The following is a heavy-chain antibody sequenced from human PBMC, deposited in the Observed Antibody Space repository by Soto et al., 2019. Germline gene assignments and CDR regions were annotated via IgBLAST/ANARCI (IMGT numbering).Heavy chain of an antibody. Sequence: PSETLSLTCTVSGGSISSGGYYWSWIRQHPGKGLEWIGYIYYSGSTYYNPSLKSRVTISVDTSKNQFSLKLSSVTAADTAVYYCARGAYDSSGYRSWGQGTLVTVSS. CDR3: ARGAYDSSGYRS. V-gene: IGHV4-31*03. CDR1: GGSISSGGYY. J-gene: IGHJ5*02. CDR2: IYYSGST. D-gene: IGHD3-22*01.